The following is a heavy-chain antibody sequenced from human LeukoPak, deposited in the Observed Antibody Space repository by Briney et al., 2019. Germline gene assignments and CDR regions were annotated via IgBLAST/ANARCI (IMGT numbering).Heavy chain of an antibody. CDR3: ARVGDFWSGYHRED. CDR1: GGSISSGSYY. J-gene: IGHJ4*02. D-gene: IGHD3-3*01. Sequence: PSETLSLTCTVSGGSISSGSYYWSWIRQPAGKGLEWIGRIYTSGSTNYNPSLKSRVTISVDTSKNQFSLKLSSVTAADTAVYYCARVGDFWSGYHREDWGQGTLVTVSS. V-gene: IGHV4-61*02. CDR2: IYTSGST.